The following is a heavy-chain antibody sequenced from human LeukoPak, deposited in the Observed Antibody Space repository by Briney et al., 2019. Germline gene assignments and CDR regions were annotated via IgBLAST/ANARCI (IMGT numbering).Heavy chain of an antibody. CDR3: ARVGTISDKFDP. CDR1: GGTFSSYA. CDR2: IIPILGMA. V-gene: IGHV1-69*04. D-gene: IGHD3-9*01. Sequence: SVKVSCKASGGTFSSYAISWVRQAPGQGLEWMGRIIPILGMANYAQKFQGRVTITADKSTSTAYMELSSLRSEDAAVYYCARVGTISDKFDPWGQGTLVTVSS. J-gene: IGHJ5*02.